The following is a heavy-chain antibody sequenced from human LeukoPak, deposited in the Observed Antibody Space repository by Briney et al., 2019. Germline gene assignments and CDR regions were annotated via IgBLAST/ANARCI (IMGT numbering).Heavy chain of an antibody. CDR3: KSGGVAPGSFDY. J-gene: IGHJ4*01. CDR2: IKHDGSEQ. D-gene: IGHD1-26*01. CDR1: GFTFTTYW. Sequence: GGSLRLSCAASGFTFTTYWMSWMRQAPGKGLQWVANIKHDGSEQYYVDSVKGRFTISRDNAKNSLFLQMNSLGVEDTAVYYCKSGGVAPGSFDYWGHGALVTVSS. V-gene: IGHV3-7*01.